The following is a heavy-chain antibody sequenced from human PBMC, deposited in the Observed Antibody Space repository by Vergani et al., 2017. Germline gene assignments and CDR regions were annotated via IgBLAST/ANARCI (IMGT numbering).Heavy chain of an antibody. CDR3: ARGLRHATAYY. J-gene: IGHJ4*02. CDR2: INHSGST. V-gene: IGHV4-34*01. D-gene: IGHD2-21*02. CDR1: GGSFSGYY. Sequence: QVQLQQSGAGLLKPSETLSLTCAVSGGSFSGYYLRWIRRPPGKGLEWIGEINHSGSTNYNPSLKSRVTISVDTSTNQFSLKLSSVTAAATAVYYCARGLRHATAYYWGQGTRVTVSS.